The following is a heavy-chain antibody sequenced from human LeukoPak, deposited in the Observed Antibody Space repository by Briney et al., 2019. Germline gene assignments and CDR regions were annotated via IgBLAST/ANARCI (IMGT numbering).Heavy chain of an antibody. V-gene: IGHV3-30*14. CDR2: ISYDGSNK. CDR1: GFTFSTYA. Sequence: PGGSLRLSCAASGFTFSTYAMHWVRQAPGKGLEWVAVISYDGSNKYYADSVKGRFTISRDNSKNTLFLQMNSLRAEDTAVYYCTRDLFNWGQGTLVTVSS. CDR3: TRDLFN. J-gene: IGHJ4*02.